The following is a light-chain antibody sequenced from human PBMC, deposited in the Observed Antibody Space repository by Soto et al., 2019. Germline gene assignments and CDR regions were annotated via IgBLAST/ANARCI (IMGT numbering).Light chain of an antibody. CDR2: AAS. J-gene: IGKJ2*01. CDR1: QSISNS. Sequence: DIQMTQSPSSLSASVGDRVTITCRASQSISNSLNWYQQKPGKAPDLLIYAASNLQSGVPSRFTGRGSGTEFPRTISSLQPEDFTTYHCQQSYNSPQMYTFGHGTKLEIK. V-gene: IGKV1-39*01. CDR3: QQSYNSPQMYT.